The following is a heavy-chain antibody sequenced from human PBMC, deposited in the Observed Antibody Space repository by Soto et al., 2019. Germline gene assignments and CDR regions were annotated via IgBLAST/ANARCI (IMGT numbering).Heavy chain of an antibody. V-gene: IGHV3-21*05. CDR3: VRDHLWAFDI. CDR1: GFSFSTYT. Sequence: LRLSCAASGFSFSTYTFNWVRQAPGKGLEWISYFGGSSSFIFYADSVKGRFTMSRDNVENSVYLQMNSLRDEDTAVYYCVRDHLWAFDIWGQGTLVTVSS. D-gene: IGHD2-21*01. J-gene: IGHJ3*02. CDR2: FGGSSSFI.